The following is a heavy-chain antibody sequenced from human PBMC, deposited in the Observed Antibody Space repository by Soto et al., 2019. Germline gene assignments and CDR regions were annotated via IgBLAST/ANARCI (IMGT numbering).Heavy chain of an antibody. V-gene: IGHV3-30*18. D-gene: IGHD3-22*01. CDR1: GFTFSIYG. CDR2: ISYDGSNK. J-gene: IGHJ4*02. CDR3: AKEAQVYYDSSAYSLPV. Sequence: PGGSLRLSCAGSGFTFSIYGMHWVRQAPGKGLEWVAVISYDGSNKYYADSVKGRFTISRDNSKKTLYLQMNSLRAEDTAVYYCAKEAQVYYDSSAYSLPVWGKGTLVTVSS.